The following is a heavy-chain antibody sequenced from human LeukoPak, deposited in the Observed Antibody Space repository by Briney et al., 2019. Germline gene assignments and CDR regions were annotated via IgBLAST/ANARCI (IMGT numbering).Heavy chain of an antibody. Sequence: ASVKVSCKASGYTFTSYYMHWVRQAPGQGLEWMGIINPSGGSTSYAQKFQGRVTMTRDTSTSTVYMELSSLRSEDTAVYYCAREDSSYCGGDSYSRYFQHWGQGTLVTVSS. CDR2: INPSGGST. V-gene: IGHV1-46*01. J-gene: IGHJ1*01. D-gene: IGHD2-21*02. CDR1: GYTFTSYY. CDR3: AREDSSYCGGDSYSRYFQH.